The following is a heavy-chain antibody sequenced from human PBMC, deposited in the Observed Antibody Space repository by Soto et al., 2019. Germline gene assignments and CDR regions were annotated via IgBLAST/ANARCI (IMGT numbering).Heavy chain of an antibody. CDR1: GFTFSSYA. J-gene: IGHJ4*02. D-gene: IGHD3-10*01. CDR3: AKDPPYYYGSGSHVGYYFDY. CDR2: ISGSGGST. V-gene: IGHV3-23*01. Sequence: GESLKISCAASGFTFSSYAMSWVRQAPGKGLEWVSAISGSGGSTYYADSVKGRFTISRDNSKNTLYLQMNSLRAEDTAVYYCAKDPPYYYGSGSHVGYYFDYWGQGTLVTVSS.